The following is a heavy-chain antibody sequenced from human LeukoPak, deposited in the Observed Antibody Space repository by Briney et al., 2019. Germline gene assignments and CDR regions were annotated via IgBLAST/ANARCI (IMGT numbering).Heavy chain of an antibody. CDR2: IYVSGST. CDR1: GGSTTSYY. V-gene: IGHV4-4*07. CDR3: TRGSIAYYYMDV. Sequence: PSETLSLTCTVSGGSTTSYYWSWIRQPAGKGLEWIGRIYVSGSTTYNPSLKSRVTISVDTSKNQFSLKLSSVTAADTAVYYCTRGSIAYYYMDVWGKGTTVTISS. J-gene: IGHJ6*03. D-gene: IGHD3-22*01.